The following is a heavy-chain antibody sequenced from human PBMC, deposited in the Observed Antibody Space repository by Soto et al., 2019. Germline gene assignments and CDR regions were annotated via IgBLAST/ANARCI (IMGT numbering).Heavy chain of an antibody. V-gene: IGHV4-31*03. CDR1: GASIKGGGYY. D-gene: IGHD4-17*01. Sequence: QVQLQESGTGLVKPSQTLFLTCTVSGASIKGGGYYWSWIRQHPGKVLEWIGSIYYSGNTYYSPSLKSRVTISVDTSKNLFSLRLSSVTAADTAVYYCARDPSYGDYSYYGMDVWGQGTTVTVSS. CDR2: IYYSGNT. J-gene: IGHJ6*02. CDR3: ARDPSYGDYSYYGMDV.